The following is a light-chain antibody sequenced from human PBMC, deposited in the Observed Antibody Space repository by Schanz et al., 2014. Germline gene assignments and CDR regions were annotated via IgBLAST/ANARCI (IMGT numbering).Light chain of an antibody. J-gene: IGKJ4*01. V-gene: IGKV1-5*01. CDR3: QQYNSYPLT. Sequence: DIQMPQSPSTLSASVGDRVTIACRARQSISSWLAWYQQKPGKAPKLLIFDASSLNSGVPSRFSGSGSGTDFTLTISSLQPDDFATYYCQQYNSYPLTFGGGTKVEIK. CDR1: QSISSW. CDR2: DAS.